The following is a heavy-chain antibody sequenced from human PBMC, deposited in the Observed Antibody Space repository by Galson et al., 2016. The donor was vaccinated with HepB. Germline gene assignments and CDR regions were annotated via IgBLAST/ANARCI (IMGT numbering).Heavy chain of an antibody. CDR3: ARLGYCANGVCDYFDY. Sequence: QSGAEVKKPGESLKISCKGSGYSFISNWIGWVRQMPGKGLEWMGIIYPGDSDTKYNPSFQGQVTISADKSISTAYLHWSSLKASDTAMYYCARLGYCANGVCDYFDYWGQGTLVTVSS. J-gene: IGHJ4*02. V-gene: IGHV5-51*01. CDR1: GYSFISNW. CDR2: IYPGDSDT. D-gene: IGHD2-8*01.